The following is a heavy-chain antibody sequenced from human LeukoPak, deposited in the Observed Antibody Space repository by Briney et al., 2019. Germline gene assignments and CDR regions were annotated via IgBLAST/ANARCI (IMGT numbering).Heavy chain of an antibody. D-gene: IGHD5-18*01. CDR1: GGSFSGYY. CDR2: INHIGNT. CDR3: AREAGYSYGTYYSYYYMDV. V-gene: IGHV4-34*01. J-gene: IGHJ6*03. Sequence: KSSETLSLTCGVYGGSFSGYYWTWIRQPPGKGLEWIGEINHIGNTNYNPSLKSRVTMSVDTSKNQFSLKLSSVTAADTAVYYCAREAGYSYGTYYSYYYMDVWDKGPTVTVSS.